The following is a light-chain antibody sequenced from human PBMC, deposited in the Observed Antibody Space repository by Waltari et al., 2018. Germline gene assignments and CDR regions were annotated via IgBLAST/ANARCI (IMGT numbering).Light chain of an antibody. CDR1: QSVSSN. J-gene: IGKJ1*01. CDR2: GAS. Sequence: EIVMTQSPATLSVSPGERATLSCRASQSVSSNLAGYQQKPGQAPRLLIYGASTRATGIPARFSGSGSGTEFTLTISSLQSEDFAVYYCQQYNNWPLGFGQGTKVEIK. CDR3: QQYNNWPLG. V-gene: IGKV3-15*01.